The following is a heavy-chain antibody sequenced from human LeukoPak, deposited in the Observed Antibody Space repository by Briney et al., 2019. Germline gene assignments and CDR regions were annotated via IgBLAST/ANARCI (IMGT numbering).Heavy chain of an antibody. CDR2: IASDGSST. Sequence: GGSLRLSCAASGFTFSSYWMNWVRQAPGKGLVWVSRIASDGSSTTYADSVKGRFSISRDNAKNTLYLQMNSLRAEDTAVYYCAREGSGSYYFDYWGQGTLVTVSS. CDR1: GFTFSSYW. D-gene: IGHD1-26*01. CDR3: AREGSGSYYFDY. J-gene: IGHJ4*02. V-gene: IGHV3-74*01.